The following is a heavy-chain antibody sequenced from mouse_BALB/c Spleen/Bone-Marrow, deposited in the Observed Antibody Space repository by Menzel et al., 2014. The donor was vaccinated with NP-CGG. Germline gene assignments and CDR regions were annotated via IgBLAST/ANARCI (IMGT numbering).Heavy chain of an antibody. CDR1: GYTFTSYV. Sequence: VQLKDSGPELVKPGASVKMSCKASGYTFTSYVMHWVKQKPGQGLEWIGYINSYNDGTNYNEKFKGKATLTSDKSSSTAYMELSSLTSEDSAVYYCARLGAYYRYGYAMDYWGQGTSVTVSS. CDR3: ARLGAYYRYGYAMDY. CDR2: INSYNDGT. D-gene: IGHD2-14*01. J-gene: IGHJ4*01. V-gene: IGHV1-14*01.